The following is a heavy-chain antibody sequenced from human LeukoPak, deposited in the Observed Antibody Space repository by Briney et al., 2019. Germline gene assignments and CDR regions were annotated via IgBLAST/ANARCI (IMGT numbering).Heavy chain of an antibody. J-gene: IGHJ4*02. CDR3: AREAEAEYGDIVDY. V-gene: IGHV3-64*01. D-gene: IGHD4-17*01. Sequence: GGSLRLSCAASGFTFSSYAIHWVRQAPGKGLEYVSAISSNGGSTYYANSVKGRFTISRDNSKNTLYLQMGSLRAEDMAVYYCAREAEAEYGDIVDYWGQGTLVTVSS. CDR2: ISSNGGST. CDR1: GFTFSSYA.